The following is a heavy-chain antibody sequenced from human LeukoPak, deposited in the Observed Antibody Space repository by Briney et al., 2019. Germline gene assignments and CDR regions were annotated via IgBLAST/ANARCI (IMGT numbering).Heavy chain of an antibody. V-gene: IGHV4-59*01. CDR1: GGSISSYY. CDR2: IYYSGST. CDR3: AREADYYDSSGYHGGHFDY. D-gene: IGHD3-22*01. Sequence: SETLSLTCTVSGGSISSYYWSWIRQPPGKGLEWIGYIYYSGSTNHNPSLKSRVTISVDTSKNQFSLKLSSVTAADTAVYYCAREADYYDSSGYHGGHFDYWGQGTLVTVSS. J-gene: IGHJ4*02.